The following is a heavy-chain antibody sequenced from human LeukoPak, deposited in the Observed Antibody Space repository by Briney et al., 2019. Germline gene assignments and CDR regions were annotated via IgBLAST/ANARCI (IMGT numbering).Heavy chain of an antibody. CDR1: GFTFSSYG. J-gene: IGHJ5*01. V-gene: IGHV3-30*18. D-gene: IGHD4-17*01. CDR3: AKPTTVTHAGWFDS. CDR2: ISYDGSNK. Sequence: PGGSLRLPCAASGFTFSSYGMHWVRQAPRKGLEWVAVISYDGSNKYYADSVKGRFTISRDDSKNTLYLQMNSLRDEDTAVYYCAKPTTVTHAGWFDSWGQGTLVTVSS.